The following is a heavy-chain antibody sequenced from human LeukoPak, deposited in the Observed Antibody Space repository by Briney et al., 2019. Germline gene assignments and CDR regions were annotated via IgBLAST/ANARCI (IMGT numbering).Heavy chain of an antibody. CDR3: ARDQGWYYDSSHYFDY. V-gene: IGHV3-21*01. D-gene: IGHD3-22*01. CDR1: GFTFSSYS. CDR2: ISSSSSYI. Sequence: GGSLRLSCAASGFTFSSYSMNWVRQAPGKGLEWVSSISSSSSYIYYADSVKGRFTISRDNAKNSLYLQMNSPRAEDTAVYYCARDQGWYYDSSHYFDYWGQGTLVTVSS. J-gene: IGHJ4*02.